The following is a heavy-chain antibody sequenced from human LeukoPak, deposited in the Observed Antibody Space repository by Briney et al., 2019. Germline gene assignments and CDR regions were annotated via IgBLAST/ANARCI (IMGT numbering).Heavy chain of an antibody. Sequence: SETLSLTCTVSGGSISSYYWSWIRHPPGKRLEWMGYIYYSGSTNYNPSLKSRVTISVDTSKNQFSVKLSSVTAADTAVYDCAREGYCSGGSCYDYWGQGTLVTVSS. CDR1: GGSISSYY. J-gene: IGHJ4*02. D-gene: IGHD2-15*01. CDR3: AREGYCSGGSCYDY. CDR2: IYYSGST. V-gene: IGHV4-59*08.